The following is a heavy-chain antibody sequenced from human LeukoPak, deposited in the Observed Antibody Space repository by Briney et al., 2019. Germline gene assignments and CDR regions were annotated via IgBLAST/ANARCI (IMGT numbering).Heavy chain of an antibody. V-gene: IGHV3-30*18. D-gene: IGHD3-3*02. CDR2: ISIDGGNK. J-gene: IGHJ6*02. CDR3: AKRLSRAFYGMDV. Sequence: PGGSLRLSCAASAFPFTNYAMHWVRQAPGKRLEWVAVISIDGGNKYYADSVKGRFTISRDNSKNTLYLQMNSLRAEDTALYYCAKRLSRAFYGMDVWGPGTTVTVSS. CDR1: AFPFTNYA.